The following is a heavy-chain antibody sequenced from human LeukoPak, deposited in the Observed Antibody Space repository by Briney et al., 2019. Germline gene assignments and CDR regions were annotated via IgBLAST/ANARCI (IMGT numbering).Heavy chain of an antibody. CDR1: GYTFTSYY. D-gene: IGHD3-10*01. Sequence: ASVKVSCKASGYTFTSYYMYWVRQAPGQGLEWMGIINPSGGSTSYAQKFQGRVTMTRDTSTSTVYMELSSLRSEDTAVYYCARGVTMVRGVIITLEYFQHWGQGTLVTVSS. J-gene: IGHJ1*01. CDR2: INPSGGST. CDR3: ARGVTMVRGVIITLEYFQH. V-gene: IGHV1-46*01.